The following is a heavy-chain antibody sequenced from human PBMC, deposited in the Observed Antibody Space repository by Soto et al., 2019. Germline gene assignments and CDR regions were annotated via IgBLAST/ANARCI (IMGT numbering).Heavy chain of an antibody. CDR1: GYSFTSYW. Sequence: GESLKLSCKGSGYSFTSYWISWVRQMPGKGLEWMGRIDPSESYTNYSPSFQGHVTIAADKSISTAYLQWSSLKASDAAMYYCATSPTDDYYYGMDVWGQGTTVTVSS. J-gene: IGHJ6*02. CDR2: IDPSESYT. CDR3: ATSPTDDYYYGMDV. V-gene: IGHV5-10-1*01.